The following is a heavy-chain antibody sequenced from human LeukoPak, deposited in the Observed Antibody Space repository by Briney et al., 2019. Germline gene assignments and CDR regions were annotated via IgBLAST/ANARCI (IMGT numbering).Heavy chain of an antibody. D-gene: IGHD3-22*01. J-gene: IGHJ5*02. CDR2: IYYSGST. CDR3: ARVRRNDYYDSSGYYYRWFDP. CDR1: GGSVSSGDYC. V-gene: IGHV4-61*08. Sequence: SETLSLTCTVSGGSVSSGDYCWSWIRQPPGKGLEWIGCIYYSGSTNYNPSLKSRVTVSVDTSKNQFSLRLSSVTAADTAVYYCARVRRNDYYDSSGYYYRWFDPWGQGTLVTVSS.